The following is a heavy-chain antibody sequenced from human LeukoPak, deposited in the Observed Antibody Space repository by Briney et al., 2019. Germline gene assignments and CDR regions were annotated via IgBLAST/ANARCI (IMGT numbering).Heavy chain of an antibody. CDR1: GGTFSSYS. D-gene: IGHD6-13*01. Sequence: PGGPLRLSCEASGGTFSSYSMNWVRQAPGKGLEWVSSISSSSTYIYYADSVKGRFTISRDNAKNSLYLQMSSLRAEDTAVYYCARDPRGYSSSWYYDDYWGQGTLVTVSS. CDR3: ARDPRGYSSSWYYDDY. J-gene: IGHJ4*02. V-gene: IGHV3-21*01. CDR2: ISSSSTYI.